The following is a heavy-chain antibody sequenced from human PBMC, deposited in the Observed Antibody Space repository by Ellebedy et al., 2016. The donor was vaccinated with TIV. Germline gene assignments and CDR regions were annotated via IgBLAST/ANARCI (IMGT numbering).Heavy chain of an antibody. Sequence: AASVKVSCKAYGGTLRSYGISWVRQAPGLGLKWMGRIIPIVEITIYAQRFQDRVTISEDNFTNTVYMEMSSLRSEDTAMYYCATGPPKWEVPLDLDSWGQGTLVIVSS. CDR1: GGTLRSYG. CDR3: ATGPPKWEVPLDLDS. D-gene: IGHD1-26*01. J-gene: IGHJ4*02. V-gene: IGHV1-69*04. CDR2: IIPIVEIT.